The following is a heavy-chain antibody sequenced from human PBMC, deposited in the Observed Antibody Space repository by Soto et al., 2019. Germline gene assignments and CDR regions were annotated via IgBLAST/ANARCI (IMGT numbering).Heavy chain of an antibody. V-gene: IGHV1-69*01. Sequence: QVQLVQSGAEVKKPGSSVKVSCKASGGTFSSYAISWVRQAPGQGLEWMGGIIPIFGTANYAQKFQGRVTIIADESTSTAYRELSSLRCEDTAVYYCARPLRYYDILTGSQSNYYYYYGMDVWGQGTTVTVSS. D-gene: IGHD3-9*01. J-gene: IGHJ6*02. CDR1: GGTFSSYA. CDR3: ARPLRYYDILTGSQSNYYYYYGMDV. CDR2: IIPIFGTA.